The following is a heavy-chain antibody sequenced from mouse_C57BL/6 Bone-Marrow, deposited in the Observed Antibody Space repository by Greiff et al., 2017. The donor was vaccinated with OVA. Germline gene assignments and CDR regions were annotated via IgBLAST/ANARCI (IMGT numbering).Heavy chain of an antibody. Sequence: VQLQQSGAELARPGASVKLSCKASGYTFTSYGISWVKQRTGQGLEWIGEISPRSGNTYYNEKFKGKATLTADKSSSTAYMELRSLTSEDSAVYFCAANYSNDGPYWGQGTLVTVSA. J-gene: IGHJ3*01. CDR3: AANYSNDGPY. V-gene: IGHV1-81*01. CDR1: GYTFTSYG. D-gene: IGHD2-12*01. CDR2: ISPRSGNT.